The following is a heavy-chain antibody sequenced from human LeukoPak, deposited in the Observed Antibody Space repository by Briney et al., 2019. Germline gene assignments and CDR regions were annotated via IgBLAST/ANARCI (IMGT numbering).Heavy chain of an antibody. Sequence: ASVKVSCKASGGTFSSYAINWVRQATGQGLEWMGWMNPNSGNTGYAQKFQGRVTMTRNTSISTAYMELSSLRSEDTAVYYCARQTKGAFDIWGQGTMVTVSS. V-gene: IGHV1-8*02. J-gene: IGHJ3*02. CDR3: ARQTKGAFDI. CDR1: GGTFSSYA. CDR2: MNPNSGNT. D-gene: IGHD1-7*01.